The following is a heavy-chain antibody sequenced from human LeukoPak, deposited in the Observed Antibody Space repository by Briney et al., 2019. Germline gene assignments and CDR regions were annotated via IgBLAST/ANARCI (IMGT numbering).Heavy chain of an antibody. D-gene: IGHD3/OR15-3a*01. CDR1: GFTFSHYG. CDR3: AKAPYDFSNYYYYMDV. CDR2: IRHDENNK. V-gene: IGHV3-30*02. J-gene: IGHJ6*03. Sequence: GGSLRLSCAASGFTFSHYGIHWVRQAPGKGLEWVAFIRHDENNKNYADSVKGRFTISRDKSSNTLFLHVNSLRVEDTAVYYCAKAPYDFSNYYYYMDVWGNGTTVTVSS.